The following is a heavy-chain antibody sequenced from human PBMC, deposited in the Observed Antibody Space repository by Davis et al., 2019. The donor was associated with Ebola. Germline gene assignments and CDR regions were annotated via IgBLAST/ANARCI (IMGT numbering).Heavy chain of an antibody. Sequence: GESLKISCKVSGHTSTNYWIGWVRQMPGKGLEWMGIINPADPYTRYSPSFQGQVTISADRSTSTAYLQWSSLKASDTAMYYCALTNIPVAYPAHFDSWGQGALVTVSS. CDR3: ALTNIPVAYPAHFDS. V-gene: IGHV5-51*01. CDR1: GHTSTNYW. J-gene: IGHJ4*02. CDR2: INPADPYT. D-gene: IGHD6-19*01.